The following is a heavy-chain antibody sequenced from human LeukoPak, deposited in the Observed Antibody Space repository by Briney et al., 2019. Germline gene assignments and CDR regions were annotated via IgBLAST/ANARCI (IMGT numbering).Heavy chain of an antibody. CDR1: GFSFSGYS. D-gene: IGHD6-19*01. J-gene: IGHJ4*02. Sequence: GGSLRLSCEASGFSFSGYSMNWVRQAPGKALEWVSSISSSSTYMFHADSVKGRFTISRDNAKNSLYLQMNSLRAEDTAVYYYARGDYRPAMAGEPFDYWGQGTLVTVSS. V-gene: IGHV3-21*01. CDR3: ARGDYRPAMAGEPFDY. CDR2: ISSSSTYM.